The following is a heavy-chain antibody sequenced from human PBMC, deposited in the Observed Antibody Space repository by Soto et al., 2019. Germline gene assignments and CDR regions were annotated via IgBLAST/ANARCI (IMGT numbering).Heavy chain of an antibody. J-gene: IGHJ4*02. CDR3: ARVHSGGLITLYDSSGYYFDY. V-gene: IGHV1-18*01. CDR1: GYTFTSYG. D-gene: IGHD3-22*01. CDR2: ISAYNGNT. Sequence: ASVKVSCKASGYTFTSYGISWVRQAPGQGLEWMGWISAYNGNTNYAQKLQGRVTMTTDTSTSTAYMELRSLRSDDTAVYYCARVHSGGLITLYDSSGYYFDYWGQGTLVTVSS.